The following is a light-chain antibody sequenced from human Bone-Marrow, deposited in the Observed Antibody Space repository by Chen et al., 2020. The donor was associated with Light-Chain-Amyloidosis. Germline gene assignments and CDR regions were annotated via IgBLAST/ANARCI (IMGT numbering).Light chain of an antibody. CDR1: RSLVHRDGNTY. Sequence: DIVMTQTPLSSPVTLGQPASISCSSSRSLVHRDGNTYLSWLQQRPGQPPRLLIYLISNRFSGVPDRFSGSGAGTDFTLKISRVEAEDVGIYYCMQSTQVPISFGQGTRLEIK. CDR2: LIS. V-gene: IGKV2-24*01. J-gene: IGKJ5*01. CDR3: MQSTQVPIS.